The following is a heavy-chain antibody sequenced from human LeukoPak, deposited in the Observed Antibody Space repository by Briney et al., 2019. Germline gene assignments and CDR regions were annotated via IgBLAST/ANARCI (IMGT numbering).Heavy chain of an antibody. CDR2: ISYDGINK. CDR3: AEASLDTDWGVFDY. J-gene: IGHJ4*02. CDR1: GFTFSSYG. D-gene: IGHD7-27*01. V-gene: IGHV3-30*18. Sequence: PGGSLRLSCAASGFTFSSYGMFWVRQAPGKGLEWVAVISYDGINKYYADSVKVRFTISRDNSKNTLYLQMNSLRAEDTAVYYCAEASLDTDWGVFDYWGQGTLVTVSS.